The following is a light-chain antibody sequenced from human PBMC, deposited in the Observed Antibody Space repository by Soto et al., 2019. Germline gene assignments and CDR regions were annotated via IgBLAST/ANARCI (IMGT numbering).Light chain of an antibody. CDR3: QQSYKAPLT. J-gene: IGKJ4*01. Sequence: DIQMTQSPSSLSASVGDRVTITCRASQTISIFLNWYQHKPGKPPTLLIYTASSLQSGVPSRSSGSGSGTDFTLTISSLQPEDFATYYCQQSYKAPLTFGGGTKVDIK. CDR1: QTISIF. V-gene: IGKV1-39*01. CDR2: TAS.